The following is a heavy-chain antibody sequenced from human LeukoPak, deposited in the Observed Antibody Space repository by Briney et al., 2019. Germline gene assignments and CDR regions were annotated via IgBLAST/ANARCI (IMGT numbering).Heavy chain of an antibody. V-gene: IGHV3-30*18. CDR3: AKQYYYGSGSYRLTN. Sequence: PGRSLRLSCAASGFTFSSYGMHWVRQAPGKGLEWVAVISYDGGSKYYADSVKGRFTISRDNSKNTLYLQMNSLRAEDTAVYYCAKQYYYGSGSYRLTNWGQGTLVTVSS. CDR2: ISYDGGSK. J-gene: IGHJ4*02. D-gene: IGHD3-10*01. CDR1: GFTFSSYG.